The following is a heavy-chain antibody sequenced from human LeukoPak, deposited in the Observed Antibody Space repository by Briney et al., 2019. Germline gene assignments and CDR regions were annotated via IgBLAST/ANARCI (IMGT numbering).Heavy chain of an antibody. CDR2: INHSESR. Sequence: SETLTLTCAVYGGSFSGYYWSWLRQPPGKGLEWIGEINHSESRNQHPSLKSRVNTSVDTSKNQLSLKLSSVTAADTAVYYCARRGSRYQLPNWGQGNLVTVSS. D-gene: IGHD2-2*01. V-gene: IGHV4-34*01. CDR3: ARRGSRYQLPN. J-gene: IGHJ4*02. CDR1: GGSFSGYY.